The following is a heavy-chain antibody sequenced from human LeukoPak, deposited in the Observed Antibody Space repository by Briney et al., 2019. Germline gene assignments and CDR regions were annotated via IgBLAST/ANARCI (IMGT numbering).Heavy chain of an antibody. Sequence: GASVKVSCKASGGTCRSYAISWVRQAPGQGLEWMGGIIPIFGTANYAQKFQGRVTITADESTSTAYMELSSLRSEDTAVYYCAMYSSSWGANWYFDLWGRGTLVTVSS. D-gene: IGHD6-13*01. CDR1: GGTCRSYA. CDR2: IIPIFGTA. J-gene: IGHJ2*01. V-gene: IGHV1-69*13. CDR3: AMYSSSWGANWYFDL.